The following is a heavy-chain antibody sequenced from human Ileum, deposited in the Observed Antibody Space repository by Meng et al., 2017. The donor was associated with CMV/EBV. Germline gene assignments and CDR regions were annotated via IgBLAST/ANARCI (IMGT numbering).Heavy chain of an antibody. D-gene: IGHD2-2*01. Sequence: SETLSLTCTVSGGSVNGYYWSWIRQPPGKGLEYIANIYYSGSTKYNPSLQSRVTISVDTSKNEFSLKLNSVTAADTAVYYCARHYCSNSKCYYFDYWGQGALVTVSS. CDR1: GGSVNGYY. J-gene: IGHJ4*02. CDR2: IYYSGST. CDR3: ARHYCSNSKCYYFDY. V-gene: IGHV4-59*02.